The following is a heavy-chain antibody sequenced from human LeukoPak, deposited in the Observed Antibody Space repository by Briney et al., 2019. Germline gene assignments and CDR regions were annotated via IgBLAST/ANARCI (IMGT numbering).Heavy chain of an antibody. CDR1: GVTFSSYA. J-gene: IGHJ5*02. CDR3: ANRVGGVTRGAP. Sequence: PGGTLSLSCAASGVTFSSYALAWVRQAPGQGLEWVSTISGSAGSTYYAESVKGRFTISRDNSKRSLYLQMNSLRAEDTAVYYCANRVGGVTRGAPWGQGTLVTVSS. V-gene: IGHV3-23*01. D-gene: IGHD4-17*01. CDR2: ISGSAGST.